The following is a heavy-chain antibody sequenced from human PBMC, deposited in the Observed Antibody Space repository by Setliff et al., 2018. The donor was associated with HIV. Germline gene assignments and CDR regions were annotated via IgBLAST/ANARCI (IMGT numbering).Heavy chain of an antibody. CDR3: GRGWFDP. D-gene: IGHD3-10*01. Sequence: SETLSLTCTAPSVSVSPDSYNWNWIRQTPGKGLEWIGTFFHTGGTTYNPSLRSRVTMSADTAESLLSLRLILVTAADTGVYYCGRGWFDPWGQGTLVTVSS. CDR2: FFHTGGT. J-gene: IGHJ5*02. CDR1: SVSVSPDSYN. V-gene: IGHV4-61*01.